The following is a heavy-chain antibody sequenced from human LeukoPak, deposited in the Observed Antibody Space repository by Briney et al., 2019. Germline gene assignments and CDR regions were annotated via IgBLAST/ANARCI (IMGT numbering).Heavy chain of an antibody. CDR3: ARVRDIVVVPAASGACFEY. Sequence: GGFLRLSCAGSGFTFSSYSMNWVRQAPGKGLEWVSYISSSSSIIKYADSVKGRFTISRDNGKNSLYLQMNSLRAEDTAVYYCARVRDIVVVPAASGACFEYWGQGTLVTVPS. CDR1: GFTFSSYS. J-gene: IGHJ4*02. D-gene: IGHD2-2*01. V-gene: IGHV3-48*01. CDR2: ISSSSSII.